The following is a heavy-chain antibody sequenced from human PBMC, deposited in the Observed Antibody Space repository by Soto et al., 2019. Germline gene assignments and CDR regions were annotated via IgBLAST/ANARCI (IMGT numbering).Heavy chain of an antibody. J-gene: IGHJ6*02. Sequence: QVQLQESGPGLVKPSQTLSLTCTVSGGSISSGDYYWSWIRQPPGKGLEWIGYIYYSGSTYYNPSLKSRVTISVDTSKNQFSLKLSSVTAADTAVYYCASGSSSWIYYYYGMDVWGQGTTVTVSS. CDR2: IYYSGST. CDR1: GGSISSGDYY. CDR3: ASGSSSWIYYYYGMDV. V-gene: IGHV4-30-4*01. D-gene: IGHD6-13*01.